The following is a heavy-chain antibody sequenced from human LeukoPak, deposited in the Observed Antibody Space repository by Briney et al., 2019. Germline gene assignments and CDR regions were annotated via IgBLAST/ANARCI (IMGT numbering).Heavy chain of an antibody. D-gene: IGHD4-17*01. CDR3: ARINRDDYGDYASDY. V-gene: IGHV3-64*01. CDR2: ISGNGRNT. CDR1: GFTFSSYA. J-gene: IGHJ4*02. Sequence: GGSLRLSCAVSGFTFSSYAMHWVRQAPGKGLEYVSAISGNGRNTFYANSVKGRFTISRDNSKNTLYLQMGSLRAEDMAVYYCARINRDDYGDYASDYWGQGALVTVSS.